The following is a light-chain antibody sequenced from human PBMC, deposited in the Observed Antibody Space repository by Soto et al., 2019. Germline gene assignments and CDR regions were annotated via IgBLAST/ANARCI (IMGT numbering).Light chain of an antibody. CDR2: DAS. CDR1: QDISKY. V-gene: IGKV1-33*01. CDR3: QQYQSFVA. J-gene: IGKJ5*01. Sequence: DVQMTQSPSSLSASVGDRVSITCQASQDISKYLNWYQQKPGKAPKLLIYDASNLEAGVPSRFSGSRSGTDFTFTISSLQPDDVATYYCQQYQSFVAFGQGTRLEIK.